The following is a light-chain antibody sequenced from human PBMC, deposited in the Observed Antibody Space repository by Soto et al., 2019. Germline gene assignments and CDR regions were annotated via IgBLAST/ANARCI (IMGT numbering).Light chain of an antibody. J-gene: IGKJ4*01. Sequence: IQLTHSPSSLSASVGDRVTITCRASQGISSYLAWYQQKPGKAPKLLIYAASTLQSGVPSRFSGSGSGTAFTLTISSLQPADFATYYCQQLNSYPRITFGGGTKVDIK. CDR1: QGISSY. V-gene: IGKV1-9*01. CDR2: AAS. CDR3: QQLNSYPRIT.